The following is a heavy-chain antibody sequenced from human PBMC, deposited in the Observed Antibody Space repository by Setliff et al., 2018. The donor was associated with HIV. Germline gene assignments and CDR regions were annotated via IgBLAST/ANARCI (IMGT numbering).Heavy chain of an antibody. CDR1: GFTFSNAW. CDR2: IKSKTDGGTA. D-gene: IGHD2-21*02. V-gene: IGHV3-15*01. J-gene: IGHJ5*01. CDR3: TPIQNYTDHCPDS. Sequence: GGSLRLSCAASGFTFSNAWMSWVRQAPGKGLEWVGRIKSKTDGGTADYAAPVKGRFTISRDDSKSTVYLQMNSLKTEDTAVYYCTPIQNYTDHCPDSWGQGTLVTVSS.